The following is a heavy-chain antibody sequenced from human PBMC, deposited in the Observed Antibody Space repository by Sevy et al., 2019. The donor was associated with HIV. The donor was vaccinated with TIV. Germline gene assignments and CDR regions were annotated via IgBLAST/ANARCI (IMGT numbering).Heavy chain of an antibody. Sequence: GGSLRLSCAASGFTFSSYAMSRVRQAPGKGLEWVSAISGSRGSTYYADSVKGRFTISRDNSKNTLYLQMNSLRAEDTAVYYCAKDRSYYDSSGPPSHFDYWGQGTLVTVSS. CDR2: ISGSRGST. CDR1: GFTFSSYA. CDR3: AKDRSYYDSSGPPSHFDY. J-gene: IGHJ4*02. D-gene: IGHD3-22*01. V-gene: IGHV3-23*01.